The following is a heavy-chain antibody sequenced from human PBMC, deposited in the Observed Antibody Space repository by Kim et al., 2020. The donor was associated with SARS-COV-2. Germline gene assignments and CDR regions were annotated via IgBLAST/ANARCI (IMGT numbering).Heavy chain of an antibody. CDR1: GYTFTGYY. CDR2: INPNSGGT. Sequence: ASVKVSCKASGYTFTGYYMHWVRQAPGQGLEWMGRINPNSGGTNYAQKFQGRVTMTRDTSISTAYMELSRLRSDDTAVYYCVVVVAATGYYFDYWGQGTLVTVSS. J-gene: IGHJ4*02. D-gene: IGHD2-15*01. CDR3: VVVVAATGYYFDY. V-gene: IGHV1-2*06.